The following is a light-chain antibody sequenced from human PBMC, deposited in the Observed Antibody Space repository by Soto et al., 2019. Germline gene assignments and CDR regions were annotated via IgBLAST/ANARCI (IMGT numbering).Light chain of an antibody. J-gene: IGKJ5*01. CDR1: QDISNY. V-gene: IGKV1-33*01. CDR2: DAS. CDR3: QQYKHLIT. Sequence: DIQMTQSPSSLSASVGDRVTITCQASQDISNYLNWYQQKPGKAPKLLIYDASNLETGVPSRFSGSGSGTDFTFTITSLQPEDIATYYRQQYKHLITFGQGTRLEIK.